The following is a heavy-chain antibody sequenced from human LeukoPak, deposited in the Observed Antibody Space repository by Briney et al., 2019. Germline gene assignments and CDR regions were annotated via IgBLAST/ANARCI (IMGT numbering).Heavy chain of an antibody. V-gene: IGHV1-2*02. CDR1: GYTFTGYY. CDR3: ARVFGGGSGYYYRY. CDR2: INPNSGGT. J-gene: IGHJ4*02. D-gene: IGHD3-22*01. Sequence: ASVKVSCKASGYTFTGYYMHWVRQAPGQGLEWMGWINPNSGGTNYAQKFQGRVTMTRDTSISTAYMELSSLRSEDTAVYYCARVFGGGSGYYYRYWGQETLVTVSS.